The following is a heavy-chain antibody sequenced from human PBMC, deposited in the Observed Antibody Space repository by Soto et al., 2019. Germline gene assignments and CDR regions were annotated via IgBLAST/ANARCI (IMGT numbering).Heavy chain of an antibody. J-gene: IGHJ6*02. D-gene: IGHD2-2*01. V-gene: IGHV1-18*01. CDR1: GYIFVNYG. Sequence: QVQLVQSGDEVRKPGSSVKVSCKASGYIFVNYGIAWVRQAPGQGLEWMRWISPYSGNTHDASKVQGKRTLTTDSSTSTADMDLGSLTSYDTAVCYCARLEKYVTPTPQDVWGQGTTVTVSS. CDR3: ARLEKYVTPTPQDV. CDR2: ISPYSGNT.